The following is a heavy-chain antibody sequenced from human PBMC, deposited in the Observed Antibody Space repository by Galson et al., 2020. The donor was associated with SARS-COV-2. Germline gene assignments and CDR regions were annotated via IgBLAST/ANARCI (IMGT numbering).Heavy chain of an antibody. Sequence: GESLKISCAASGFTFNSYAFHWVRQAPGKGLEWLAVISYDGSDKYYADSVQGRFSISRDNSKNTMYLQMNSLRAEDTAVYYCARDASYCGGDCQSWFGSWGQGTLVTVSS. J-gene: IGHJ5*01. CDR3: ARDASYCGGDCQSWFGS. CDR2: ISYDGSDK. V-gene: IGHV3-30-3*01. D-gene: IGHD2-21*01. CDR1: GFTFNSYA.